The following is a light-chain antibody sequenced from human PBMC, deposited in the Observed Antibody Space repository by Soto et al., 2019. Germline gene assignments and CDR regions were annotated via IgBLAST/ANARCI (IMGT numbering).Light chain of an antibody. CDR2: GAS. Sequence: ELVLTQSPGTLSLSPGERATLSCRASPSVSSSYLAWYQQKPGQAPRLLIYGASSRATGIPDRFSGSGSGTDFTLTISRLEPEDLAVDYCQQYGSSPKTFGQGTKVEIK. CDR3: QQYGSSPKT. V-gene: IGKV3-20*01. CDR1: PSVSSSY. J-gene: IGKJ1*01.